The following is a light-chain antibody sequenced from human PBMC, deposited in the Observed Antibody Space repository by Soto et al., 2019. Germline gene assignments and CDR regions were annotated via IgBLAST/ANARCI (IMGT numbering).Light chain of an antibody. CDR1: SSNIGAGYD. CDR2: GNS. J-gene: IGLJ3*02. V-gene: IGLV1-40*01. Sequence: QSVLTQPPSVSGAPGQRVTISCTWSSSNIGAGYDVHWYQQLPGTAPKLLIYGNSNRPSGVPDRFSGSKSGTSASLAITGLQAEDEADYSCQSYDSSLSGWVFGGGTQLTVL. CDR3: QSYDSSLSGWV.